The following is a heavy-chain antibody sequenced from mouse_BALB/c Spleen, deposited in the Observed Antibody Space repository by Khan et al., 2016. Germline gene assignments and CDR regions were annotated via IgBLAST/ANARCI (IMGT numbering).Heavy chain of an antibody. V-gene: IGHV4-1*02. CDR1: GFDFSRYW. CDR2: INPDSSTI. J-gene: IGHJ1*01. CDR3: ASTCWYFDV. Sequence: EVKLLESGGGLVQPGGSLKLSCAASGFDFSRYWMSWVRQAPGKGLEWIGEINPDSSTINYTPSLKDKFIISRDNAKHTLYLQLSKVKSEDTALYYCASTCWYFDVWGAGTPVTVSS.